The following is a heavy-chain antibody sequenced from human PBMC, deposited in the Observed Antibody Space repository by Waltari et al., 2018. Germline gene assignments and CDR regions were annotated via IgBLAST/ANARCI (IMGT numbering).Heavy chain of an antibody. D-gene: IGHD4-17*01. J-gene: IGHJ3*01. V-gene: IGHV4-34*01. Sequence: QVQLNQWGAGVLKPSETLSLTCAVYGESLSDHFWTWIRQPPGKGLEWIGQMNHRGSGTYNPSLKNRVTISVDTSMNQFSLMMTSLTAADTAVYYCARAPSFHYGVFSVPLTLDYWSQGTMVFVSS. CDR2: MNHRGSG. CDR3: ARAPSFHYGVFSVPLTLDY. CDR1: GESLSDHF.